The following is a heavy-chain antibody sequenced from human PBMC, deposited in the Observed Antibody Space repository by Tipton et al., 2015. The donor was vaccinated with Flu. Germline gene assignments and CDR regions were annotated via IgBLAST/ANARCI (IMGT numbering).Heavy chain of an antibody. D-gene: IGHD3-16*02. CDR2: INHSGST. CDR3: ARSRDYVWGSYRYSDYDAFDI. CDR1: GASISRNSYY. J-gene: IGHJ3*02. Sequence: TLSLTCTVSGASISRNSYYWGWIRQSPGKGLEWIGEINHSGSTNYNPSLKSRVTISVDTSKNQFSLKLSSVTAAGTAVYFCARSRDYVWGSYRYSDYDAFDIWGQGTMVTVSS. V-gene: IGHV4-39*07.